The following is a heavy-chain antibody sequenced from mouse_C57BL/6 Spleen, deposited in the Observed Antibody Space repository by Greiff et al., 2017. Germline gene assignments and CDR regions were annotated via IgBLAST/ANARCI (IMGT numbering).Heavy chain of an antibody. CDR1: GFTFSSYA. CDR3: TRYSNGDWYFDV. Sequence: EVKLMESGAGLVKPGGSLKLSCAASGFTFSSYAMSWVRQTPEKRLEWVAYISSGGDYIYYADTVKGRFPLSRDKARNTLYLQMSSLKSEDTAMYYCTRYSNGDWYFDVWGTGTTVTVSS. J-gene: IGHJ1*03. CDR2: ISSGGDYI. V-gene: IGHV5-9-1*02. D-gene: IGHD2-5*01.